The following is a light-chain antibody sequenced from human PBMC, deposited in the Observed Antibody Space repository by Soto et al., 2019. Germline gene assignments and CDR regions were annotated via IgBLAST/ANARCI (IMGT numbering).Light chain of an antibody. J-gene: IGKJ4*01. Sequence: EIVLTQSPATLSLSPGERATLSCRASQSVGTSLAWYQQKSGQAPRLLFYESSNRATYIPARFSAGGSGTDFTLTISGLEPEDFAVYYCQQRGVWPLTFGGGTKVDIK. CDR3: QQRGVWPLT. CDR2: ESS. V-gene: IGKV3-11*01. CDR1: QSVGTS.